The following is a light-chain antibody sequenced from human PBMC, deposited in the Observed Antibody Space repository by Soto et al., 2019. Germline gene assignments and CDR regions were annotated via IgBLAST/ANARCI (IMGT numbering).Light chain of an antibody. CDR3: LRYYGAAVV. CDR1: TGPVTSDYY. Sequence: QAVVTQEPSLTVSPGGTVTLTCASSTGPVTSDYYPNWFQQKPGQAPRALIYSTTKKHSWTPARFSGFLLGGKAALTLSGVQTEDEADYCCLRYYGAAVVFGGGTKLTVL. V-gene: IGLV7-43*01. J-gene: IGLJ2*01. CDR2: STT.